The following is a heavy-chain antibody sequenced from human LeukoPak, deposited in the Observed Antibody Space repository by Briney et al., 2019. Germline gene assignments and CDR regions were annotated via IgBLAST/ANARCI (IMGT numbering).Heavy chain of an antibody. CDR1: GFTFSSYA. Sequence: GGSLILSCAASGFTFSSYAMHWVRQAPGKGLEWVAVISYDGSNKYYADSVKGRFTISRDNSKNTLYLQMNSLRAEDTAVFYCAREGPYYFDYWGQGTLVTVSS. CDR3: AREGPYYFDY. V-gene: IGHV3-30*04. CDR2: ISYDGSNK. J-gene: IGHJ4*02.